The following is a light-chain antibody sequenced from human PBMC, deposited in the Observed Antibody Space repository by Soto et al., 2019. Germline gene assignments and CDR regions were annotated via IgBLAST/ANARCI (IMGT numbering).Light chain of an antibody. CDR2: EVS. J-gene: IGLJ2*01. CDR3: SSYRSSDTSVG. CDR1: ISDIGGYDF. Sequence: QSALTQPAFVSESLGQSITISCTGTISDIGGYDFVSWYQQHPGTTPKLIIYEVSRRPSGVSNRFSGSRSGNTASLTISELQAEDEAHYYCSSYRSSDTSVGFGGCTKLTVL. V-gene: IGLV2-14*01.